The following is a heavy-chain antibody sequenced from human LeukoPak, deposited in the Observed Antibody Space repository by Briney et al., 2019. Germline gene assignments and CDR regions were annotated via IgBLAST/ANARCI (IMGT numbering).Heavy chain of an antibody. CDR1: GYSFTSYW. Sequence: RGESLKISCKGSGYSFTSYWIGWVRQMPGKGLEWMGIIYPGDSDTRYSPSFQGQVTISADKSISTAYLQWSSLKASDTAMHYCARLTGCSSTSCYYPGYWGQGTLVTVSP. V-gene: IGHV5-51*01. D-gene: IGHD2-2*01. J-gene: IGHJ4*02. CDR3: ARLTGCSSTSCYYPGY. CDR2: IYPGDSDT.